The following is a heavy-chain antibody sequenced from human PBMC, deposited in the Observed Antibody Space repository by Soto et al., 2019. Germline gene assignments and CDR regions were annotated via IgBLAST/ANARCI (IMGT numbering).Heavy chain of an antibody. CDR3: ATERPYT. J-gene: IGHJ5*02. CDR1: GFTFSTYA. D-gene: IGHD2-21*01. V-gene: IGHV3-30*04. Sequence: ESGGGVVQPGRSLRLSCEASGFTFSTYAIHWVRQAPGKGLEWVAVISNDGTNKQYADSVKGRFTISRDNSRNTLYLEMDSLTPEDTAVYYCATERPYTWGQGTLVTVSS. CDR2: ISNDGTNK.